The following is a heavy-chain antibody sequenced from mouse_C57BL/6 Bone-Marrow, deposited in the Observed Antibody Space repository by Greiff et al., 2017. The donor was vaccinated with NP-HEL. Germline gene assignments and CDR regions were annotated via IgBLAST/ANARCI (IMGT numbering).Heavy chain of an antibody. D-gene: IGHD2-1*01. Sequence: QVQLQQPGAELVKPGASVKMSCKASGYTFTSYWITWVKQRPGQGLEWIGDIYPGSGSTNYNEKFKSKATLTVDTSSSTAYMQLSSLTSEDSAVYYCAREGVYGNYWFAYWGQGTLVTVSA. CDR1: GYTFTSYW. CDR3: AREGVYGNYWFAY. J-gene: IGHJ3*01. V-gene: IGHV1-55*01. CDR2: IYPGSGST.